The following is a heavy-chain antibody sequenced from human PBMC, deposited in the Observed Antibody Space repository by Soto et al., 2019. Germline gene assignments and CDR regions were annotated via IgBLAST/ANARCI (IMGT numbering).Heavy chain of an antibody. V-gene: IGHV3-30*18. CDR2: ISYDGSNT. CDR3: GKEGGLSGSYYISSSYYFDY. J-gene: IGHJ4*02. Sequence: QVQLVESGGGVVQPGRSLRLSCAASGFTFSSYGMHWVRQAPGKGLEWVAIISYDGSNTYYADSVKGRFTISRDNSKNTMYMQMNSLRAEDTSVYYCGKEGGLSGSYYISSSYYFDYWGQGPLVTVSS. CDR1: GFTFSSYG. D-gene: IGHD1-26*01.